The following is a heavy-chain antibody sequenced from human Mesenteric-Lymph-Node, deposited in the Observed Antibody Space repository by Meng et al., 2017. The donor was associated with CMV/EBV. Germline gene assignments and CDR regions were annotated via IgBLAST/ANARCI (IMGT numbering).Heavy chain of an antibody. J-gene: IGHJ4*02. D-gene: IGHD3-22*01. CDR2: ISGSGVST. Sequence: GESLKISCAASGFTFIDYAMSWVRQAPGTGLEWVSAISGSGVSTRYADFVKGRFTISRDNSKNTVYLQMNSLRAEDTAVYYCAKWIYYYYDSSGYYDYWGQGALVTVSS. CDR1: GFTFIDYA. V-gene: IGHV3-23*01. CDR3: AKWIYYYYDSSGYYDY.